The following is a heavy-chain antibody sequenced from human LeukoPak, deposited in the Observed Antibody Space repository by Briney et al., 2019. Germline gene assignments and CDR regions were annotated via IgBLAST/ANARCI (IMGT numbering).Heavy chain of an antibody. J-gene: IGHJ6*02. CDR2: IRSKAYGGTT. V-gene: IGHV3-49*03. D-gene: IGHD3-22*01. CDR1: GFTFGDYA. CDR3: ARRCDVGLLVGYYYGMDV. Sequence: GGSLRLSCTASGFTFGDYAMSWFRQAPGKGLEWVGFIRSKAYGGTTEYAASVKGRFTISRDDSKSIAYLQMNSLKTEDTAVYYCARRCDVGLLVGYYYGMDVWGQGTTVTVSS.